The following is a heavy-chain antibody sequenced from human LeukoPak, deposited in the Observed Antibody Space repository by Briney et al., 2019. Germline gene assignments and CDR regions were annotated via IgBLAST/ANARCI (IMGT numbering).Heavy chain of an antibody. CDR2: IIPIFGTA. CDR3: ARGPIPDEGPWFDY. CDR1: GGTFSSYA. J-gene: IGHJ4*02. V-gene: IGHV1-69*13. Sequence: GASVKVSCKASGGTFSSYAISWVRQAPGQGLEWMGGIIPIFGTANYAQKFQGRVTITADESTSTAYMELGSLRSEDTAVYYCARGPIPDEGPWFDYWGQGTLVTVSS.